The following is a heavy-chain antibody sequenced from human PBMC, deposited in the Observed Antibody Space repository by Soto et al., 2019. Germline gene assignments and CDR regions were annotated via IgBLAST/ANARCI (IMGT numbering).Heavy chain of an antibody. J-gene: IGHJ5*02. V-gene: IGHV3-30-3*01. CDR1: GLTFSTSA. D-gene: IGHD3-10*01. CDR2: ISHDGSHE. CDR3: ARNTDHRLVRGWLDP. Sequence: GGSLRLSCAASGLTFSTSAMHWVRQAPGKGLEWVAMISHDGSHEYYGDSVKGRFSVSRDNSHNILHLQMNSLRIEDTAVYFCARNTDHRLVRGWLDPWGQGTL.